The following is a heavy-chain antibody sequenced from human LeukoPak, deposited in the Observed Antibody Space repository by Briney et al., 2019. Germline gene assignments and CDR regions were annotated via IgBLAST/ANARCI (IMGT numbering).Heavy chain of an antibody. J-gene: IGHJ4*02. V-gene: IGHV3-23*01. Sequence: GGSLRLSCAASGFTFTDYAMNWVRQAPGKGLEWVSGISYGGDNTYYADSVKGRFTISRDNPRNTLNLALNSLRAEDTAVYYCAKDPHPYGDSVGGYHFDYWGQGTLVTV. D-gene: IGHD4-17*01. CDR3: AKDPHPYGDSVGGYHFDY. CDR2: ISYGGDNT. CDR1: GFTFTDYA.